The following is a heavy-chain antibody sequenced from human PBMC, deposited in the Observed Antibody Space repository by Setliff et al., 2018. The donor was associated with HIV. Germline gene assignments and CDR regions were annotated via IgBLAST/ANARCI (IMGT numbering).Heavy chain of an antibody. Sequence: ASVKVSCKASGYTFINHAMHWVRQAPGQRLEWMGWIKVGSGETQYSQELQGRVTITRDTSATTVYMELSSLTSEDTAVYYCARDGCSGQRCYLYNWFDPWGQGTLVTVPQ. CDR3: ARDGCSGQRCYLYNWFDP. CDR1: GYTFINHA. V-gene: IGHV1-3*01. D-gene: IGHD2-15*01. CDR2: IKVGSGET. J-gene: IGHJ5*02.